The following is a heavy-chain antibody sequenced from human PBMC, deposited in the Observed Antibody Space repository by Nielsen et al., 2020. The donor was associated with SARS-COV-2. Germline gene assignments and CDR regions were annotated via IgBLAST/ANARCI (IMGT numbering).Heavy chain of an antibody. CDR2: IYDSGSTGST. CDR1: GGSISDYY. CDR3: VRIDMARISVDY. Sequence: SETLSLTCTVSGGSISDYYWTFIRQPPGKGLEWIGYIYDSGSTGSTHYNPSLKSRVTISVDTSKNQFSLKVNSVTAADTAVYYCVRIDMARISVDYWGRGTLVTVSS. V-gene: IGHV4-59*01. D-gene: IGHD5-24*01. J-gene: IGHJ4*02.